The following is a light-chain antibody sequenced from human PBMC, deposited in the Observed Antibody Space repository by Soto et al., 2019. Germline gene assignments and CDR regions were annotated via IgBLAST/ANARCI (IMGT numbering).Light chain of an antibody. Sequence: VLTQPPSVSVAPGKTARITCGGNNIGSKSVHWYQQKPGQAPVLVIYYDSDRPSGIPERFSGSNSGNTATLTISRVEAGDEADYYCQVWDSISDPVVFGGGTQLTVL. CDR2: YDS. CDR1: NIGSKS. J-gene: IGLJ2*01. CDR3: QVWDSISDPVV. V-gene: IGLV3-21*04.